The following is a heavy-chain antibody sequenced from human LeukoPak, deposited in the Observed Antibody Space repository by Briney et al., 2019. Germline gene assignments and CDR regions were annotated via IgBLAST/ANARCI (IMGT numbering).Heavy chain of an antibody. D-gene: IGHD4-17*01. J-gene: IGHJ4*02. Sequence: SETLSLTCFVTGGSISCYYWSWIRQPAGKGLEWIGRLYTSGSTDYNPSLKSRVTMSVDTSKNQFSLKLRSVTAADTAVYYCARGTVTTLFDYWGQGTLVTVSS. V-gene: IGHV4-4*07. CDR2: LYTSGST. CDR1: GGSISCYY. CDR3: ARGTVTTLFDY.